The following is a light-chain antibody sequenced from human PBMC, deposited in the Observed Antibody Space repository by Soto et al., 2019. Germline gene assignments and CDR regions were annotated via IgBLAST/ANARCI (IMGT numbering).Light chain of an antibody. V-gene: IGKV3-15*01. J-gene: IGKJ5*01. CDR2: GAS. Sequence: EIVMTQSPGTLSVSPGERATLSCGASQSVSSNLAWYQQKPGQAPRLLIYGASTRATGIPARFSGSGSGTEFTLTISSLQSEDFAVYYCQQYNNWPITFGQGTRLEI. CDR3: QQYNNWPIT. CDR1: QSVSSN.